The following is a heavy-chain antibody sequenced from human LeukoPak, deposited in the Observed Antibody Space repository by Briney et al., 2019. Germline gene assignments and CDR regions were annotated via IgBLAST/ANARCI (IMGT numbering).Heavy chain of an antibody. CDR1: GGSISRYY. Sequence: SETLSLTCTVSGGSISRYYWSWIRQPPGKGLEWIGYIYYSGSTKYNPSLKSRVTISVDTSKNQFSLKLSSVTAADTAVYYCARGARAGYNLEPFDYWGQGTLVTVSS. D-gene: IGHD5-24*01. CDR2: IYYSGST. J-gene: IGHJ4*02. V-gene: IGHV4-59*08. CDR3: ARGARAGYNLEPFDY.